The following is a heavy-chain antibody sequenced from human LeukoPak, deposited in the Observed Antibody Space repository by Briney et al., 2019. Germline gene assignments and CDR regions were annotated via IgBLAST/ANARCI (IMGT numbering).Heavy chain of an antibody. CDR3: WSGLDY. CDR2: IRYDGSNK. J-gene: IGHJ4*02. D-gene: IGHD3-3*01. V-gene: IGHV3-30*02. CDR1: GFTFSSYG. Sequence: GGSLRLSCAASGFTFSSYGMHWARQAPGKGLEWVAFIRYDGSNKYYADSVKGRFTISRDDSKNTAYLQMNSLKTEDTAVYYCWSGLDYWGQGILVTVSS.